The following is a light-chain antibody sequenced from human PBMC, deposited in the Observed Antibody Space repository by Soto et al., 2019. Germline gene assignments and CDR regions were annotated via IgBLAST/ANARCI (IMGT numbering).Light chain of an antibody. Sequence: DIQMTQSPSTLSASVGDRVTITCRASQTISSWLAWYQQKPGRAPKLLIYKASTLESEVPSRFSGSGSGTEFTLTISSLQPDDFATYYCQQYNRSPWTFGQGTKVEIK. CDR2: KAS. V-gene: IGKV1-5*03. CDR3: QQYNRSPWT. CDR1: QTISSW. J-gene: IGKJ1*01.